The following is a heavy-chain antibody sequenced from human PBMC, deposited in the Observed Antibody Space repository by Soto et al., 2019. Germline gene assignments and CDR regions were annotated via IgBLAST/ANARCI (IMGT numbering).Heavy chain of an antibody. D-gene: IGHD6-13*01. V-gene: IGHV3-30-3*01. CDR3: ERGVIAAAGPLFAY. J-gene: IGHJ4*02. Sequence: QVQLVESGGGVVQPGRSLRLSCAASGFTFSSYAMHWVRQAPGKGLEWVAVISYDGSNKYYADSVKGRFTISRDNSKNTLYLKINSLRAEATAVYYCERGVIAAAGPLFAYWGQGPLVTVPS. CDR1: GFTFSSYA. CDR2: ISYDGSNK.